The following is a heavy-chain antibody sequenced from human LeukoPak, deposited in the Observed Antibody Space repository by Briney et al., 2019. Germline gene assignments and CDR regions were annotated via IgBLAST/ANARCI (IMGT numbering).Heavy chain of an antibody. D-gene: IGHD2-15*01. CDR1: GFTFSSYA. CDR2: ISGSGGST. Sequence: GGSLRLSCAASGFTFSSYAMSWVRQAPGKELEWVSAISGSGGSTYYADSVKGRFTISRDNSKNTLYLQMNSLRAEDTAVYYCAKGGVSDDGYCSGGSCYSGDYWGQGTLVTVSS. CDR3: AKGGVSDDGYCSGGSCYSGDY. J-gene: IGHJ4*02. V-gene: IGHV3-23*01.